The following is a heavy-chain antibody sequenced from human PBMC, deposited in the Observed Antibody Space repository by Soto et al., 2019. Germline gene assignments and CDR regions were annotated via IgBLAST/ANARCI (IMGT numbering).Heavy chain of an antibody. Sequence: SETLSLTCTVSGGSISRYYWSWIRQPPGKGLEWIGYIYYSGSTYYNPSLKSRVTISVDTSKNQCSLKLSSVTAADTAVYCCARTPLQYPDYYFYIDVWGKGTTVT. CDR3: ARTPLQYPDYYFYIDV. J-gene: IGHJ6*03. CDR2: IYYSGST. V-gene: IGHV4-59*01. D-gene: IGHD2-2*02. CDR1: GGSISRYY.